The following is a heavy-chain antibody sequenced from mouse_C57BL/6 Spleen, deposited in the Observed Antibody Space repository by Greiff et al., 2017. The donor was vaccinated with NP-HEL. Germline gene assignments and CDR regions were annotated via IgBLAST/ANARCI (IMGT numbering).Heavy chain of an antibody. Sequence: QVQLQQPGTELVKPGASVKLSCKASGYTFTSYWMHWVKQRPGQGLEWIVNINPSNGGTNYNEKFKSKATLTVDKSSSTAYMQLSSLTSEDSAVYYCARAIYYDYDEFAYWGQGTLVTVSA. D-gene: IGHD2-4*01. CDR2: INPSNGGT. CDR1: GYTFTSYW. J-gene: IGHJ3*01. CDR3: ARAIYYDYDEFAY. V-gene: IGHV1-53*01.